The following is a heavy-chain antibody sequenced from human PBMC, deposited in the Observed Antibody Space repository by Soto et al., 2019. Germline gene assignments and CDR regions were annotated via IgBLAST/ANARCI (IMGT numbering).Heavy chain of an antibody. CDR1: GFNFSSYD. Sequence: GGSLRLSCAASGFNFSSYDMHWVRQATGKGLEWVSAIGTAGDTYYPGSVKGRFTISRENAKNSLYLQMNSLRAEDMAVYYCARDSGTNAFDIWGQGTMVTVSS. CDR3: ARDSGTNAFDI. CDR2: IGTAGDT. D-gene: IGHD1-26*01. J-gene: IGHJ3*02. V-gene: IGHV3-13*01.